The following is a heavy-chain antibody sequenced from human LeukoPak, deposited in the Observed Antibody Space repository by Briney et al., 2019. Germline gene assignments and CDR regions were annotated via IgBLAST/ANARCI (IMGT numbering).Heavy chain of an antibody. Sequence: SETLSLTCTVSGGSISSYYWSWIRQPPGKGLEWIGYIYYSGSTNYNPSLKSRVTISVDTSKNQFSLKLSSVTAADTAVYYCARNVVVVPAAPDTAMVSGGFDYWGQGTLVTVSS. V-gene: IGHV4-59*12. CDR3: ARNVVVVPAAPDTAMVSGGFDY. CDR1: GGSISSYY. J-gene: IGHJ4*02. D-gene: IGHD2-2*01. CDR2: IYYSGST.